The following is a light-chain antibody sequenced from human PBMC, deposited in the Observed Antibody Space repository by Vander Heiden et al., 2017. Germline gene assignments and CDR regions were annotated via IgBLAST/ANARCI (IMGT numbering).Light chain of an antibody. CDR1: NLGDKY. V-gene: IGLV3-1*01. J-gene: IGLJ1*01. Sequence: SFDLTQPPSVSVSPGQAASITCSADNLGDKYASWYQSKPGQSPVLVIYQENRRPSGIPERFSGSNSGNTATLTISGTQAMDESDYYGQAWDNMLVFGTGTKVTV. CDR2: QEN. CDR3: QAWDNMLV.